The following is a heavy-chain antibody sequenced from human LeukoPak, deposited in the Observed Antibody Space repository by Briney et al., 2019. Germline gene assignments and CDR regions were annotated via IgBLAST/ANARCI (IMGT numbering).Heavy chain of an antibody. D-gene: IGHD3-10*01. CDR3: ARSGENWFDP. Sequence: SVKVSCKASGGTFSSYAISWVRQAPGQGLEWMGGIIPIFGTANYAQKFQGRVTMTRNTSISTAYMEPSSLRSEDTAVYYCARSGENWFDPWGQGTLVTVSS. J-gene: IGHJ5*02. V-gene: IGHV1-69*05. CDR1: GGTFSSYA. CDR2: IIPIFGTA.